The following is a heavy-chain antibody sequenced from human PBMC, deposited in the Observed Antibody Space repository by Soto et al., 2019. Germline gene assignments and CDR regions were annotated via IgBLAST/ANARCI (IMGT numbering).Heavy chain of an antibody. CDR3: ARGRSIITIFGVVIHNWFDP. D-gene: IGHD3-3*01. J-gene: IGHJ5*02. V-gene: IGHV4-34*01. CDR1: GGSFSGYY. CDR2: INHSGST. Sequence: SETLSLTCAVYGGSFSGYYWSWIRQPPGKGLEWIGEINHSGSTNYNPSLKSRVTISVDTSKNQFSLKLSSVTAADTAVYYCARGRSIITIFGVVIHNWFDPWGQGTLVTVS.